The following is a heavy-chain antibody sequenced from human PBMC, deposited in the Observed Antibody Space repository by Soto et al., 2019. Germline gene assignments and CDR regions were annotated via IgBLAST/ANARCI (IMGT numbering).Heavy chain of an antibody. CDR3: ARDLGYYDSSGYLDY. D-gene: IGHD3-22*01. CDR1: GFTFSDYY. J-gene: IGHJ4*02. CDR2: ISSSDNII. V-gene: IGHV3-11*01. Sequence: GGSLRLSCAASGFTFSDYYMSWIRQAPGKGLEWVSYISSSDNIIYYADSVKGRFTISRDNAKNSLYLQMNSLRAEDTAVYYCARDLGYYDSSGYLDYWGQGTLVTVSS.